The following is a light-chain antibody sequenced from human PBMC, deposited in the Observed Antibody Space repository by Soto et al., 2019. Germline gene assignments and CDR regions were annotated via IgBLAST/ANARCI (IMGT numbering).Light chain of an antibody. Sequence: AIQLTQSPSSLSASVGDRVTITCRASQGISSALAWYQQKPGKAPKLLIYDASTLESGVPSSFSGSGSGTEFTLTISSLQTDDFATYYCQQYNSYRTFGQGTKVDIK. V-gene: IGKV1-13*02. CDR2: DAS. J-gene: IGKJ1*01. CDR1: QGISSA. CDR3: QQYNSYRT.